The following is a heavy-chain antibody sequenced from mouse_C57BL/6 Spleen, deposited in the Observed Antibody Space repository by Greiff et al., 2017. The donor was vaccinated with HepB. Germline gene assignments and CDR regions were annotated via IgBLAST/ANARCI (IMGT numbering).Heavy chain of an antibody. J-gene: IGHJ3*01. V-gene: IGHV1-54*01. D-gene: IGHD1-1*01. CDR1: GYAFTNYL. CDR3: ARSPCSSYVTFAY. CDR2: INPGSGGT. Sequence: QVQLKQSGAELVRPGTSVKVSCKASGYAFTNYLIEWVKQRPGQGLEWIGVINPGSGGTNYNEKFKGKATLTADKSSSTAYMQLSSLTSEDSAVYVCARSPCSSYVTFAYWGQGTLVTVSA.